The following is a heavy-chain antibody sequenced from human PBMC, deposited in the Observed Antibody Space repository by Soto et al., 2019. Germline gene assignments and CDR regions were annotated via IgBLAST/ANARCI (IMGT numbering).Heavy chain of an antibody. Sequence: QLHLQESGPGLVKPSETLSLTCAVSNDSIRSGTYYWAWIRQPPGRGLEWMGSLSYLGTTDYNPSLKSRVTISKDASKNQCSLKLTSVTAADTAVYYCATGRSDCGWYEEHFWGRGTLVTVSS. CDR2: LSYLGTT. D-gene: IGHD6-19*01. J-gene: IGHJ4*02. CDR1: NDSIRSGTYY. CDR3: ATGRSDCGWYEEHF. V-gene: IGHV4-39*01.